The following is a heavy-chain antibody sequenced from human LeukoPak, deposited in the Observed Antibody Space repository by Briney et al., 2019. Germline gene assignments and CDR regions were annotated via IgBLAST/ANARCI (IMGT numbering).Heavy chain of an antibody. V-gene: IGHV1-69*05. Sequence: SVKVSCKASGGTFSSYAISWVRQAPGQGLEWMGRIIPIFGAANYAQKFQGRVTITTDESTSTAYMELSSLRSEDTAVYYCARDGGITGTDYWGQGTLVTVSS. D-gene: IGHD1/OR15-1a*01. J-gene: IGHJ4*02. CDR2: IIPIFGAA. CDR3: ARDGGITGTDY. CDR1: GGTFSSYA.